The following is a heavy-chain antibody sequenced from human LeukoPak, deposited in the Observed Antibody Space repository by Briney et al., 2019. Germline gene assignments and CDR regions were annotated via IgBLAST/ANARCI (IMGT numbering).Heavy chain of an antibody. D-gene: IGHD5-24*01. CDR1: GFTFNNYG. V-gene: IGHV3-48*01. J-gene: IGHJ4*02. CDR3: AREERLRY. Sequence: GGSLRLSCAASGFTFNNYGMHWVRQAPGKGLEWVSYIGGSETTIFYADSVKGRFTISRDNAKNALYLQMNSLRAEDTAIYYCAREERLRYWGQGALVIVSS. CDR2: IGGSETTI.